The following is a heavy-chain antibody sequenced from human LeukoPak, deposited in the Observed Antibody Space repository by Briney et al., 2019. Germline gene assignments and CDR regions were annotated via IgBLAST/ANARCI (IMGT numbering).Heavy chain of an antibody. D-gene: IGHD3-10*01. V-gene: IGHV1-69*04. CDR2: IIPILGIA. CDR1: GGTFSSYA. Sequence: ASVKVSCKASGGTFSSYAISWVRQAPGQGLEWMGRIIPILGIANYAQKFQGRVTITADKSTSTAYMELSSLRSEDTAVYYCARDRFGEFQGDYWGQGTLVTVSS. J-gene: IGHJ4*02. CDR3: ARDRFGEFQGDY.